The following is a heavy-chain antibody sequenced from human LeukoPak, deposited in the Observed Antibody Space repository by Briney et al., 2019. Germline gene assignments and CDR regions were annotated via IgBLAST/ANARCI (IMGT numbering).Heavy chain of an antibody. J-gene: IGHJ4*02. CDR1: GYTFTGYY. D-gene: IGHD3-22*01. Sequence: ASVKVSCKASGYTFTGYYMHWVRQAPGQGLEWMGWINPNSGGTNYAQKFQGRVTMTRDTSISTAYMELSRLRSDDTAVYYCARDYYDSSGLLLPYVYWGQGTLVTVSS. CDR2: INPNSGGT. V-gene: IGHV1-2*02. CDR3: ARDYYDSSGLLLPYVY.